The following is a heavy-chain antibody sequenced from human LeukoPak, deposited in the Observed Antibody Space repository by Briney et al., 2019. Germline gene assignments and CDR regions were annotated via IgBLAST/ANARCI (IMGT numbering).Heavy chain of an antibody. V-gene: IGHV4-31*03. CDR2: IYYSGGT. Sequence: NPSQTLSLTCTVSGGSISSGGYYWSWIRQHPGKGLEWIGYIYYSGGTYYNPSLKSRVTISVDTSKNRFSLKLSSVTAADTAVYYCARGVRLNWYFDLWGRGTLVTVSS. J-gene: IGHJ2*01. CDR3: ARGVRLNWYFDL. CDR1: GGSISSGGYY. D-gene: IGHD6-25*01.